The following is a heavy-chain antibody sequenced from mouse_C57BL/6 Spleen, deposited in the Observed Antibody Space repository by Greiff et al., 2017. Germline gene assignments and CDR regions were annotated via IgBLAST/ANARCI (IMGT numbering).Heavy chain of an antibody. J-gene: IGHJ1*03. V-gene: IGHV1-26*01. CDR3: ARGNGYDGDWYFDV. D-gene: IGHD2-2*01. Sequence: EVKLQQSGPELVKPGASVKISCKASGYTFTDYYMNWVKQSHGKSLEWIGDINPNNGGTSYNQKLKGKATLTVDKSSSTAYMELRSLTSEDSAVYYCARGNGYDGDWYFDVWGTGTTVTVSS. CDR2: INPNNGGT. CDR1: GYTFTDYY.